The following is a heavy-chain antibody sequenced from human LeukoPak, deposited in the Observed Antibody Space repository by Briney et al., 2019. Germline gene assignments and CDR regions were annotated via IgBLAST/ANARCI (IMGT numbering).Heavy chain of an antibody. CDR3: AREEVTGYCSGGSCLDY. J-gene: IGHJ4*02. Sequence: SETLSLTCTVSGGSISSYYWSWIRQPPGKGLEWIGYIYYSGSTNYNPSLKSRVTISVDTSKNQFSLKLSSVTAADTAVYYCAREEVTGYCSGGSCLDYWGQGTLVTVSS. D-gene: IGHD2-15*01. CDR2: IYYSGST. CDR1: GGSISSYY. V-gene: IGHV4-59*01.